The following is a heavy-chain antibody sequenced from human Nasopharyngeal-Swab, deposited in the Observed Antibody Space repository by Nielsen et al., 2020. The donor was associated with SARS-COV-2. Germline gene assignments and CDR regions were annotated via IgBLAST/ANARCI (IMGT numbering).Heavy chain of an antibody. CDR3: AGGLAAAGTIYYYYYVMDV. D-gene: IGHD6-13*01. CDR2: IYYSGST. Sequence: SETLSLTCNVSGGSISSYYWSWIRQPPGKGLEWIGYIYYSGSTNYNPSLKSRVTISVDTSKNQFSLKLSSVTAADTAVYYCAGGLAAAGTIYYYYYVMDVWGQGTTVTVSS. V-gene: IGHV4-59*13. J-gene: IGHJ6*02. CDR1: GGSISSYY.